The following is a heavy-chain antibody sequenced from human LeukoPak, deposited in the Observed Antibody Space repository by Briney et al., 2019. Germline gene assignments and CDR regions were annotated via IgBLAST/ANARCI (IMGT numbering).Heavy chain of an antibody. CDR1: GGTFSSYA. Sequence: SVKVSCKASGGTFSSYAISWVRQAPGQGLEWMGGIIPIFGTANYAQKFQGRVTVTADESTSTAYMELSSLRSEDMAVYYCAREAVIVGATTYAFDIWGQGTMVTVSS. D-gene: IGHD1-26*01. J-gene: IGHJ3*02. CDR3: AREAVIVGATTYAFDI. V-gene: IGHV1-69*13. CDR2: IIPIFGTA.